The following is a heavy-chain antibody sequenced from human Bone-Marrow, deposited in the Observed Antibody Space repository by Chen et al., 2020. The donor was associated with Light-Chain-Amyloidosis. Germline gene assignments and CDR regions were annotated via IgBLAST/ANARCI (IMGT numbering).Heavy chain of an antibody. D-gene: IGHD5-18*01. CDR1: GASMTNGSHY. CDR2: IYTSGNT. J-gene: IGHJ6*03. CDR3: AREGTAMGRGQFLNFFYYMDV. V-gene: IGHV4-61*02. Sequence: GSGPGLVKPSQTLSLTCSVSGASMTNGSHYWSWIRLPAWKGLEWIGRIYTSGNTNYSPSLKSRVTISVDTSKNQFSLKLNSVTAADTAVYYCAREGTAMGRGQFLNFFYYMDVWGKGTTVTVSS.